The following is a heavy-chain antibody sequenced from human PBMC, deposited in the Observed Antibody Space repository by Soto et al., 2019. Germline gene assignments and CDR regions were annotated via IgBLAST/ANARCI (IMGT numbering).Heavy chain of an antibody. Sequence: AGGSLRLSCAASGFTFSSYAMSWVRQAPGKGLEWVSAISGSGGSTYYADSVKGRFTISRDNSKNTLYLQMNSLRAEDTAIYYCAKDPPYSGFYYFAYWGQGTLVTVSS. CDR1: GFTFSSYA. J-gene: IGHJ4*02. D-gene: IGHD1-26*01. V-gene: IGHV3-23*01. CDR3: AKDPPYSGFYYFAY. CDR2: ISGSGGST.